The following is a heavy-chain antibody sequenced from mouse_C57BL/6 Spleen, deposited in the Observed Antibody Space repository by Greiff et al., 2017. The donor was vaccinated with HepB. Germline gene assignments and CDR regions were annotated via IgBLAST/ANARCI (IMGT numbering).Heavy chain of an antibody. V-gene: IGHV1-82*01. CDR3: ARGERGRDYYDYSSFAY. J-gene: IGHJ3*01. Sequence: QVQLKQSGPELVKPGASVKISCKASGYAFSSSWMNWVKQRPGKGLEWIGRIYPGDGDTNYNGKFKGKATLTADKSSSTAYMQLSSLTSEDSAVYFCARGERGRDYYDYSSFAYWGQGTLVTVSA. D-gene: IGHD2-4*01. CDR2: IYPGDGDT. CDR1: GYAFSSSW.